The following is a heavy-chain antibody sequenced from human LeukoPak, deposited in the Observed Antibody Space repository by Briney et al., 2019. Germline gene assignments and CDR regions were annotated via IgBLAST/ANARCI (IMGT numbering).Heavy chain of an antibody. CDR2: INPTSGGT. Sequence: GASVKVSCKASGYTFTGYYMHWVRQAPGQGLEWMGWINPTSGGTNYAQKFQGRVTMTRDTSISTAYMELSRLRSDDTAVYYCAKIGDETYYYYGMDVWGQGTTVTVSS. CDR3: AKIGDETYYYYGMDV. V-gene: IGHV1-2*02. CDR1: GYTFTGYY. J-gene: IGHJ6*02.